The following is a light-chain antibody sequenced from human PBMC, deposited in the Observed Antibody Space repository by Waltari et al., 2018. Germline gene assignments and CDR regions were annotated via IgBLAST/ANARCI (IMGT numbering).Light chain of an antibody. CDR3: QQYYTTPPT. Sequence: DIAMTQSPDSLAVSLGERATVHSTSSQSVLYNSNNKNYLAWYQQMPGQPPRLLISWASTREPGVPDRFSGSGSGSDFILTITSVQAEDVAVYYCQQYYTTPPTFGGGTKVEIK. J-gene: IGKJ4*01. CDR1: QSVLYNSNNKNY. V-gene: IGKV4-1*01. CDR2: WAS.